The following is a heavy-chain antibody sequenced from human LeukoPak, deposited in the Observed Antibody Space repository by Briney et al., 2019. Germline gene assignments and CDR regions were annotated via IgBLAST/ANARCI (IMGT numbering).Heavy chain of an antibody. Sequence: PSETLSLTCTVSGGSISSGGYYWSWIRQHPGKGLEWIGYIYYSGSTYYNPSLKSRVTISVDTSKNQLSLKLSSVTAADTAVYYCARGTSGLYSTFDYWGQGTLVTVSS. CDR1: GGSISSGGYY. V-gene: IGHV4-31*03. D-gene: IGHD3-16*01. J-gene: IGHJ4*02. CDR2: IYYSGST. CDR3: ARGTSGLYSTFDY.